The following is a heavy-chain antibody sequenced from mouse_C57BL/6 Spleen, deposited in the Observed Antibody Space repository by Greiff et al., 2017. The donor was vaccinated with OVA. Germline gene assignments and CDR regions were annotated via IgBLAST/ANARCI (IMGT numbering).Heavy chain of an antibody. D-gene: IGHD4-1*01. Sequence: EVMLVESGEGLVKPGGSLKLSCAASGFTFSSYAMSWVRQTPEKRLEWVAYISSGGDYIYYADTVKGRFTISRDNARNTLYLQMSSLKSEDTAMYYCTRERVTGTWLAYWGQGTLVTVSA. CDR3: TRERVTGTWLAY. J-gene: IGHJ3*01. CDR2: ISSGGDYI. V-gene: IGHV5-9-1*02. CDR1: GFTFSSYA.